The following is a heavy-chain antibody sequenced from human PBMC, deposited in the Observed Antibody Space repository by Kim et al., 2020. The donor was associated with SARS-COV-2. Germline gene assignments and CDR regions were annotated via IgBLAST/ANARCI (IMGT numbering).Heavy chain of an antibody. CDR2: IYYSGTT. V-gene: IGHV4-31*03. J-gene: IGHJ6*02. Sequence: SETLSLTCTVSGGSIRNNYYYWSWIRQHPGKGLEWIGYIYYSGTTYYNPSLKSRVIVSLDTSKNQFSLNLSSVTAADTAVYYCVRVGSPMVPPNGMDVWGQGTTVTVSS. CDR3: VRVGSPMVPPNGMDV. D-gene: IGHD3-10*01. CDR1: GGSIRNNYYY.